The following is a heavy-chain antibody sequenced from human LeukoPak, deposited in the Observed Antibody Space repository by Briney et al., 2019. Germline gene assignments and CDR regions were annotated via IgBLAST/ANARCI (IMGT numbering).Heavy chain of an antibody. CDR2: ISSSSSNI. Sequence: GGSLRLSCAASGFTFSSYSMNWVRQAPGKGLEWVSSISSSSSNIYYADSVKGRFTISRDNAKNSLFLQMNSLRAEDTAVYYCARDLYGSGRYQRDYWGQGTLVTVSS. J-gene: IGHJ4*02. V-gene: IGHV3-21*01. CDR1: GFTFSSYS. D-gene: IGHD3-10*01. CDR3: ARDLYGSGRYQRDY.